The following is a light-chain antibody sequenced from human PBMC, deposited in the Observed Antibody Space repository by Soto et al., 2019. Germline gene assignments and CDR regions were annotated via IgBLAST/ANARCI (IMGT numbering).Light chain of an antibody. Sequence: QSALTQPASVSGSPGQSITISCTGTSSDVGRYDYVSWFQQHPGRAPKLLIYEVFNRPSGVSIRFSGSKSGNTASLTISGLRAEDEADFYCTSFTSRSTGVFGGGTKLTVL. J-gene: IGLJ3*02. V-gene: IGLV2-14*01. CDR1: SSDVGRYDY. CDR2: EVF. CDR3: TSFTSRSTGV.